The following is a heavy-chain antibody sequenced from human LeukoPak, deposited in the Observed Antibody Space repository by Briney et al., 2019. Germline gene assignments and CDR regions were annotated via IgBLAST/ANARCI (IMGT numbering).Heavy chain of an antibody. CDR2: IYYSGST. Sequence: SETLSLTCTVSGGSISSSGYYWGWIRQPPGKGLEWIGSIYYSGSTYDNPPLKSRVTISVDTSKNQFSLKLTSVTAADTAVYYCTYSSSGYSGAFDIWGQGTMVTVSS. V-gene: IGHV4-39*01. CDR3: TYSSSGYSGAFDI. J-gene: IGHJ3*02. CDR1: GGSISSSGYY. D-gene: IGHD3-22*01.